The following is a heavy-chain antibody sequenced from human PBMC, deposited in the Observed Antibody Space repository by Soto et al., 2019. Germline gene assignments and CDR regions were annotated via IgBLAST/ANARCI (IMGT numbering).Heavy chain of an antibody. Sequence: QVQLQESGPGRLKPSETLSLTCTVSGGSVRDGSFYWSWIRQSPGRGLEWFGYIYYTGRTSYNPSLKGRVSISVDTSKNQFSLNLTSVTAADTAVYYCVRDSTAFLFDYWGQGAKVTVSS. D-gene: IGHD2-2*01. CDR3: VRDSTAFLFDY. J-gene: IGHJ4*02. CDR2: IYYTGRT. V-gene: IGHV4-61*01. CDR1: GGSVRDGSFY.